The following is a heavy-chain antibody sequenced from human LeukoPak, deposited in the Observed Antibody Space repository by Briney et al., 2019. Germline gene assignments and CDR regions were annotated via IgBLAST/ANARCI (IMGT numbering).Heavy chain of an antibody. J-gene: IGHJ4*02. CDR1: GFTFSNHW. V-gene: IGHV3-74*01. Sequence: GGSLRLSGAASGFTFSNHWMYWVRQGPGKGLVWISDIDTDGSSTNYADSVKGRFTISRDNAKNTLYLQMNSLGAADTAVYYCVRALGDYWGQGDYWGQGTLVTVSS. D-gene: IGHD3-16*01. CDR2: IDTDGSST. CDR3: VRALGDYWGQGDY.